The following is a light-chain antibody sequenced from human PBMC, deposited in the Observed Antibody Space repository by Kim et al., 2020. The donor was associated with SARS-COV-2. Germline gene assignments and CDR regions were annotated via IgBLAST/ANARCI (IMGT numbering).Light chain of an antibody. CDR1: KLRTSY. V-gene: IGLV3-19*01. CDR3: ISRDNTGDLWV. CDR2: GKN. J-gene: IGLJ3*02. Sequence: ALGQTVRITCQGHKLRTSYASWYQQKPGQAPVLVIYGKNRRPSGIPDRFSGSTSGDTASLTITGAQADDEADYYCISRDNTGDLWVFGGGTKLTVL.